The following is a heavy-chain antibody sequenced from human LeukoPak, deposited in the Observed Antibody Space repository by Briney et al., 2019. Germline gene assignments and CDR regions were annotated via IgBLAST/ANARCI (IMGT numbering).Heavy chain of an antibody. CDR3: VRGLRYTILGGDYF. V-gene: IGHV3-48*03. Sequence: PGGSLRLSCAVSGFTFSSYDVKWVSQAPGKCLEWVSFISSSGSTINYADSVNGRFTISRDNAKNSLYLQMNSLRAEDTAVYYCVRGLRYTILGGDYFWGQGTLVTVSS. D-gene: IGHD3-3*01. CDR1: GFTFSSYD. CDR2: ISSSGSTI. J-gene: IGHJ4*02.